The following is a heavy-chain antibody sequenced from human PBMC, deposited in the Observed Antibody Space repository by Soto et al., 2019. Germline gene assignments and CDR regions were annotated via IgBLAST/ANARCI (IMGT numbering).Heavy chain of an antibody. CDR1: GFTFSSFA. J-gene: IGHJ4*02. V-gene: IGHV3-30-3*01. Sequence: QVRLVESGGGVVQPGRSLRLSCAASGFTFSSFAVHWFRQAPGKGLEWLAVVSSDGNNEYYADSVKGRFTISRDNSKNTPYLQLNSLRPEDTAVYYCARELKANYYDSGRYYPTRYFDYWGQGTLVTVSS. CDR3: ARELKANYYDSGRYYPTRYFDY. D-gene: IGHD3-10*01. CDR2: VSSDGNNE.